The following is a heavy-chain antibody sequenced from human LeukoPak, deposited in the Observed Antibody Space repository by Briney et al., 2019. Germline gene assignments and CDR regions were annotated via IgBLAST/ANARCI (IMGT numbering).Heavy chain of an antibody. CDR3: ARRSSPPNSSGYHVDY. V-gene: IGHV4-4*07. D-gene: IGHD3-22*01. Sequence: SETLSLTCTVSGGSISSYYWSWIRQPAGKGLEWIGRIYTSGSTNYNPSLKSRVTISVDTSKNQFSLKLSSVTAADTAVYYCARRSSPPNSSGYHVDYWGQGTLVTVSS. CDR2: IYTSGST. J-gene: IGHJ4*02. CDR1: GGSISSYY.